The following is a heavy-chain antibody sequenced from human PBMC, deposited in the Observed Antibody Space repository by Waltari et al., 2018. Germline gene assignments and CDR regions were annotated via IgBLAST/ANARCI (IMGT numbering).Heavy chain of an antibody. CDR3: ARDHIAAPENY. D-gene: IGHD6-13*01. V-gene: IGHV3-53*02. CDR2: IFSGTRT. J-gene: IGHJ4*02. CDR1: EFTVTSTH. Sequence: EVQLVETGGGLIQPGWSLRLSCAASEFTVTSTHLSWVRQPPGKGREWVSIIFSGTRTYYADSVKGRFTISRDNSKNTLYLQMNSLRAEDTAVYYCARDHIAAPENYRGQGTLVTVSS.